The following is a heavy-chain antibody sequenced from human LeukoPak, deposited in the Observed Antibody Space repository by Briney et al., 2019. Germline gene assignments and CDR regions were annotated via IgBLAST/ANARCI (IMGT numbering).Heavy chain of an antibody. Sequence: ASVKVSCKASGYTFTGYYMHWVRQAPGQGLEWMGWINPNSGGTNYAQKFQGRVTMTRDTSISTAYMELSRLRSDDTAVYYCARVPRPVVVVAAPFDPWGQGTLATVSS. V-gene: IGHV1-2*02. CDR1: GYTFTGYY. J-gene: IGHJ5*02. CDR2: INPNSGGT. CDR3: ARVPRPVVVVAAPFDP. D-gene: IGHD2-15*01.